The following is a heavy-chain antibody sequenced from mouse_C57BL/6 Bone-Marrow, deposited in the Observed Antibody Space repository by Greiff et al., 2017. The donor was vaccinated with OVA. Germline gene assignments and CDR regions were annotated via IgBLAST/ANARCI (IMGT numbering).Heavy chain of an antibody. Sequence: QVQLKESGAELMKPGASVKLSCKATGYTFTGYWIEWVKQRPGHGLEWIGEILPGSGSTNYNEKFKGKATFPADTSSHTAYMQLSSLTTEDSAIYYCARCDGYYAWFAYWGQGTLVTVAA. V-gene: IGHV1-9*01. CDR1: GYTFTGYW. CDR3: ARCDGYYAWFAY. D-gene: IGHD2-3*01. J-gene: IGHJ3*01. CDR2: ILPGSGST.